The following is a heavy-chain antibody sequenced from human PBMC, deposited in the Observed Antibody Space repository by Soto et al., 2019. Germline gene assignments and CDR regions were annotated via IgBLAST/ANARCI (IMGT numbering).Heavy chain of an antibody. CDR3: ARDRVYYGSGPTGWFDP. Sequence: QVQVVESGGGVVQPGRSLRLSCAASGFTLSNYAMHWVRQAPGKGLEWVAVTSYDGSNKYYADSVKGRFTISTDNAINTLDLQMNSLRAEDTAVYYCARDRVYYGSGPTGWFDPWGQGTLVTVSS. D-gene: IGHD3-10*01. J-gene: IGHJ5*02. V-gene: IGHV3-30-3*01. CDR2: TSYDGSNK. CDR1: GFTLSNYA.